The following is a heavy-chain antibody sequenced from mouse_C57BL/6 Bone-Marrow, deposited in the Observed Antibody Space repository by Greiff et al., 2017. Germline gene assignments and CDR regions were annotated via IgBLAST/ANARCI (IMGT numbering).Heavy chain of an antibody. CDR3: TTYYYGSSLYYYAMDY. CDR1: GFNIKDYY. Sequence: EVQVVESGAELVRPGASVKLSCTASGFNIKDYYMHWVKQRPEQGLEWIGRIDPEDGDTEYAPKFQGKATMTADTSSNTAYLQLSSLTSEDTAVYYCTTYYYGSSLYYYAMDYWGQGTSVTVSS. J-gene: IGHJ4*01. V-gene: IGHV14-1*01. D-gene: IGHD1-1*01. CDR2: IDPEDGDT.